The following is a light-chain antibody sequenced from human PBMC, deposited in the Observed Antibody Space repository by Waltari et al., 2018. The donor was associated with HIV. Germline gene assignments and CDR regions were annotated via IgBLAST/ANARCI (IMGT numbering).Light chain of an antibody. Sequence: QSALTHPASVSGSPGQSITISCTGTGGDVGSYNYVSWYLQHPGKAPKLLIFEVSDRPSGVSNRFSGSKSGNTASLTISGLQAEDEADYYCSSFTSSTTWVFGGGTHLTVL. CDR3: SSFTSSTTWV. CDR2: EVS. J-gene: IGLJ3*02. CDR1: GGDVGSYNY. V-gene: IGLV2-14*03.